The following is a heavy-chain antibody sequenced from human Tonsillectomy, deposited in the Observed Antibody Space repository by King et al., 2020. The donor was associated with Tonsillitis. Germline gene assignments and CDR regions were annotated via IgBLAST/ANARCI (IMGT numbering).Heavy chain of an antibody. CDR2: ISYDGKNK. V-gene: IGHV3-30*04. J-gene: IGHJ3*02. CDR1: AFTFRTYV. D-gene: IGHD2-2*02. CDR3: AVRRDCSDSNCYNAFYI. Sequence: VQLVESGGGVVQPGTSLRLSCEVSAFTFRTYVLDWVRQAPGKGREWVAVISYDGKNKVYAESVKGRFTISRDNSKKTLFMQLNSLRPEDTAVYYCAVRRDCSDSNCYNAFYIWGQGTMVTVSS.